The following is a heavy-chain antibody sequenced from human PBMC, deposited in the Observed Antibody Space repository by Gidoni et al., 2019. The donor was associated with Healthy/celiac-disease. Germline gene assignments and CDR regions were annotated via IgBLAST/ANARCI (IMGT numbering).Heavy chain of an antibody. CDR3: AQWAEYSSHGIGFDP. CDR1: GFSLSTSGVG. Sequence: QITLKESGPTLVKPTQTLTLTCTFSGFSLSTSGVGVCWIRQPPGKALEWLALIYWNDDKRYSPSLKSRLTITKDTSKNQVVLTMTNMDPVDTATYYCAQWAEYSSHGIGFDPWGQGTLVTVSS. J-gene: IGHJ5*02. CDR2: IYWNDDK. D-gene: IGHD6-6*01. V-gene: IGHV2-5*01.